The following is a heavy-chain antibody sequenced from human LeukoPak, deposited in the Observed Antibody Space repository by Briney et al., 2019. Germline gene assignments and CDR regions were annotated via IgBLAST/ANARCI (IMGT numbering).Heavy chain of an antibody. CDR1: GFSFSGSW. Sequence: GGSLRLSYAASGFSFSGSWMHWVRQPPAKGLVWVSRINSDGSTTTYADSVQGRFTISRDNAKNTLYLQMNSLRAEDTAVYYCIRGLGGGSDYWGLGTLVTVTS. D-gene: IGHD4-23*01. V-gene: IGHV3-74*03. CDR2: INSDGSTT. CDR3: IRGLGGGSDY. J-gene: IGHJ4*02.